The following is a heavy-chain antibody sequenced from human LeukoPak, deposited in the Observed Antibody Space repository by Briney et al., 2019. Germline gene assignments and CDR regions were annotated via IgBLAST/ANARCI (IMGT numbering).Heavy chain of an antibody. CDR3: ARAMPVYYYYGLDV. Sequence: PSDTLSLTCTVSGGSISSSSYYWGWIRQPPGKGLEWIGRIYYSGSTNYNPSLKSRVTISVDTSKNQFSLRLSSVTAADTAVYYCARAMPVYYYYGLDVWGQGTTVTVSS. V-gene: IGHV4-39*07. CDR2: IYYSGST. CDR1: GGSISSSSYY. D-gene: IGHD2-2*01. J-gene: IGHJ6*02.